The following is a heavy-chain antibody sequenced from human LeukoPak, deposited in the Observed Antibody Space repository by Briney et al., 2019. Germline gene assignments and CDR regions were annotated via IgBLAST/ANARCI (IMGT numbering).Heavy chain of an antibody. V-gene: IGHV4-34*01. CDR2: INHSGST. CDR1: GGSFSGYY. J-gene: IGHJ4*02. CDR3: ASGLHTDYFDY. Sequence: SETLSLTCAVYGGSFSGYYWSWIRQPPGKGLEWIGEINHSGSTNYNPSLKSRVTISVDTSKNQFSLKLSSVTAADTAVYYCASGLHTDYFDYWGQGTLVTVSS.